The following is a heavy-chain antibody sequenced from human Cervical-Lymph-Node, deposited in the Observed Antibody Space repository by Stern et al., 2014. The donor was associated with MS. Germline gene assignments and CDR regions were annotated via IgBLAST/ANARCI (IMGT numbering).Heavy chain of an antibody. J-gene: IGHJ5*02. V-gene: IGHV1-69*06. Sequence: VQLVESGADVKKPGSSVRVSCEASGDISWLRKAPGQGLEYMGGLIRPAGTAHSTQRFQGRLTITANKSTNTTFMELSSLRSDDTAIYYCATGAGDNWFDPWGQGTLVSVSS. CDR3: ATGAGDNWFDP. D-gene: IGHD3-10*01. CDR1: GD. CDR2: LIRPAGTA.